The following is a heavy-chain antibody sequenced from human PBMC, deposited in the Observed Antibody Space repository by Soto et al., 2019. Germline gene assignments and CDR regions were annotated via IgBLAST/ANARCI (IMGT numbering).Heavy chain of an antibody. CDR3: AREGVHNYYEYYFDY. Sequence: EVQLVESGGGLVNPGGSLRLSCAASGFTFRYYPLHWVRRAPRKGLEWVSYISGIRDYILYADSVKGRFTISRDNAKTSLYLQMNSLTDEDTAVYYCAREGVHNYYEYYFDYWGQGTLVTVSS. CDR1: GFTFRYYP. J-gene: IGHJ4*02. CDR2: ISGIRDYI. V-gene: IGHV3-21*06. D-gene: IGHD3-22*01.